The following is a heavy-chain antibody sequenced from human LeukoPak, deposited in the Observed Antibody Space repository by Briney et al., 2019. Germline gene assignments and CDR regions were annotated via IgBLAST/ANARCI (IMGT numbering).Heavy chain of an antibody. CDR2: ILVNGGT. CDR3: AKDRIYADGLWDFDY. CDR1: GFTFSTYT. D-gene: IGHD3-10*01. J-gene: IGHJ4*02. Sequence: GSLRLSCIASGFTFSTYTMSWVRQAPGEGLKWVSGILVNGGTYYADSVKGRFTISRDNSKNTLYLQTNSLRADDTAVYYCAKDRIYADGLWDFDYWGQGTLVTVSS. V-gene: IGHV3-23*01.